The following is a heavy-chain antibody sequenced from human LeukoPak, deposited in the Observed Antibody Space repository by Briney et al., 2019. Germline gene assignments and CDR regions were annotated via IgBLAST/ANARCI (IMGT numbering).Heavy chain of an antibody. J-gene: IGHJ4*02. Sequence: PGGSLRLSCAASGFTFSSYSMNWVRQAPGKGLEWVSSISSSSSYIYYADSVKGRFTISSDNAKNSLYLQMNSLRPEDTAIYYCARDSFGGVVFRYFPDYWGQGTLVTVSS. V-gene: IGHV3-21*01. CDR3: ARDSFGGVVFRYFPDY. CDR2: ISSSSSYI. CDR1: GFTFSSYS. D-gene: IGHD3-16*01.